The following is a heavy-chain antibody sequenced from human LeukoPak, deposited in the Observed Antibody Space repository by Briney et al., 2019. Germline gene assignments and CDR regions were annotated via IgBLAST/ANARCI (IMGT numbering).Heavy chain of an antibody. D-gene: IGHD5-18*01. CDR2: IDTDGTIT. CDR3: AKVYSYGPYNYYYGMDV. Sequence: QSGGSLRLSCAASGYTFSSYWMHWVRQAPGKGLVWVSRIDTDGTITSYADSVKGRFTIYRDNAKNTLYLQMNSLRAEDTAVYYCAKVYSYGPYNYYYGMDVWGQGTTVTVSS. J-gene: IGHJ6*02. V-gene: IGHV3-74*01. CDR1: GYTFSSYW.